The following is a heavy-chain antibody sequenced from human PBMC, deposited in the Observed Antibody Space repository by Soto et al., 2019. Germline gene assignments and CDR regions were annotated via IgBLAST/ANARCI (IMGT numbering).Heavy chain of an antibody. CDR1: GFTFSTYG. J-gene: IGHJ6*02. V-gene: IGHV3-30*18. CDR3: AKGVVPAAAYEGPRYYGMDV. Sequence: XESLRLSCAASGFTFSTYGMHWVRQAPGKGLEWVAVISYDGSNEYYADSVKGRFTISRDNSKNTLYLQMNSLRAEDTAVYYCAKGVVPAAAYEGPRYYGMDVWGQGTTVTVSS. CDR2: ISYDGSNE. D-gene: IGHD2-2*01.